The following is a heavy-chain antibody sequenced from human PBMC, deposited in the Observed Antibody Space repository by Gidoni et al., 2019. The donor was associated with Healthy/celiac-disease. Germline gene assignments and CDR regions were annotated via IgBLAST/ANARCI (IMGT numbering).Heavy chain of an antibody. CDR3: AKGSSSYDSSGYYHY. CDR1: GVTFSSYA. D-gene: IGHD3-22*01. Sequence: EVQLLESGGGLGQPGGALRLSCAASGVTFSSYAMSWVRQAPGKGLGLVSAISGSGGSTYYADSVKGRFTISRDNSKNTLYLQMNSLRAEDTAVYYCAKGSSSYDSSGYYHYWGQGTLVTVSS. J-gene: IGHJ4*02. V-gene: IGHV3-23*01. CDR2: ISGSGGST.